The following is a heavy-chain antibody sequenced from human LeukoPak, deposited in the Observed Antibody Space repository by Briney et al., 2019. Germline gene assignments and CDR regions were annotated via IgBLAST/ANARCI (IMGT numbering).Heavy chain of an antibody. CDR2: IIPILGTA. CDR3: AQGTVTTSSFSY. CDR1: GGTFSSYA. J-gene: IGHJ4*02. V-gene: IGHV1-69*06. D-gene: IGHD4-17*01. Sequence: SVKVSCKASGGTFSSYAISWVRQAPGQGLEWMGGIIPILGTANYAQKFQGRVTITADKSTSTAYMELSSLRSEDTAVYYCAQGTVTTSSFSYWGQGTLVTVSS.